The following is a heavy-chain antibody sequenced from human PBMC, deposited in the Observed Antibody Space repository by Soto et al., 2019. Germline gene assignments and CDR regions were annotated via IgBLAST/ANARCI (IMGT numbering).Heavy chain of an antibody. V-gene: IGHV1-46*01. J-gene: IGHJ2*01. Sequence: ASVKVSCKASGYTFTSYYMHWVRQAPGQGLEWMGIINPSGGSTSYAQKFQGRVTMTRDSSTSTFYLELSSLRSEDTAVYYCARDRNLYFYGSGSVPGYFDLWGRGTLVTVSS. CDR1: GYTFTSYY. CDR2: INPSGGST. D-gene: IGHD3-10*01. CDR3: ARDRNLYFYGSGSVPGYFDL.